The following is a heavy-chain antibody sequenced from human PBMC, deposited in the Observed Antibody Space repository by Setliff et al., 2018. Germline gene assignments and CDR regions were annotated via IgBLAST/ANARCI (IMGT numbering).Heavy chain of an antibody. CDR3: AREKGNREAPELRGLYYYYMDV. J-gene: IGHJ6*03. CDR1: GGSIRSYY. D-gene: IGHD3-10*01. Sequence: LSLTCTVSGGSIRSYYWSWSRQPAGKGLEWIGRIYTSGSTNYNPSLKSRVTMSVDTSKNQFSLKLSSVTAADTAVYYCAREKGNREAPELRGLYYYYMDVWGKGTTVTVSS. CDR2: IYTSGST. V-gene: IGHV4-4*07.